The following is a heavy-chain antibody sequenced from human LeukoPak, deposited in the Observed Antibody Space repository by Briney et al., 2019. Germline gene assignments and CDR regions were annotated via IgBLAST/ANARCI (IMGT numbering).Heavy chain of an antibody. Sequence: GGSLRLSCAASGFTVSSNYMSWVRQAPGKGLERVSVIYSGGSTYYADSVKGRFTISRDNSKNTLYLQMNSLRAEDTAVYYCARVVRGDYFDYWGQGTLVTVSS. CDR2: IYSGGST. V-gene: IGHV3-53*01. D-gene: IGHD3-10*01. CDR3: ARVVRGDYFDY. CDR1: GFTVSSNY. J-gene: IGHJ4*02.